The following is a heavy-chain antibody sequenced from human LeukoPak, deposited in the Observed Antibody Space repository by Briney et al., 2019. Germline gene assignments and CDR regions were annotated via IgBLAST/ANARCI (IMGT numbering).Heavy chain of an antibody. CDR2: ISGSSRYI. J-gene: IGHJ6*02. CDR1: GFTFRNYA. V-gene: IGHV3-21*01. Sequence: GGSLRLSCAASGFTFRNYAMSWVRQAPGRGLEWVSSISGSSRYIYYADSVRGRLTISRDNAKNSLCLQMNSLRAEDTAVYYCARPTGIFYYGMDVWGQGTTVTVSS. D-gene: IGHD4-17*01. CDR3: ARPTGIFYYGMDV.